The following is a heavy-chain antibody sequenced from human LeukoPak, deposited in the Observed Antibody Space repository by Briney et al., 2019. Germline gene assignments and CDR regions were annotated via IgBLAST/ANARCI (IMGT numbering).Heavy chain of an antibody. CDR3: ASHHYYGSGSLEYYFDY. CDR2: IYYSGST. D-gene: IGHD3-10*01. V-gene: IGHV4-39*01. CDR1: GGSISSGGYY. Sequence: SQTLSLTCTVSGGSISSGGYYWGWIRQPPGKGLEWIGSIYYSGSTYYNPSLKSRVTISVDTSKNQFSLKLSSVTAADTAVYYCASHHYYGSGSLEYYFDYWGQGTLVTVSS. J-gene: IGHJ4*02.